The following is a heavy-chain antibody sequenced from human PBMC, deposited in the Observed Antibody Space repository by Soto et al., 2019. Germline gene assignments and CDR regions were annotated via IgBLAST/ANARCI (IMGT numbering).Heavy chain of an antibody. CDR3: ARENGLRWCFDY. Sequence: QVQLVQSGAEVKKPGSSVKVSCKASGCTFSSCAISWVRQAPGQGLEWMGGIIPIFGTANYAQKFQGRVTITADKSTSTAYMELSSLRSDDTAVYYCARENGLRWCFDYWGQGTLVTVSS. CDR1: GCTFSSCA. CDR2: IIPIFGTA. V-gene: IGHV1-69*06. D-gene: IGHD4-17*01. J-gene: IGHJ4*02.